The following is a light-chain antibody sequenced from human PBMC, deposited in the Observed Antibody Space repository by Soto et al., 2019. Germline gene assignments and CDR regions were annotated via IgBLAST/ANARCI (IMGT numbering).Light chain of an antibody. Sequence: SVLKQSPCTLSVSPGERATLSCRASQTFSSSYLAWYQQKPGQAPRLLIYGASSRATGIPDRFSGCGSGTDFTLTISRLQPEDFAVYYCQQYNNWPWTFGQGTKVDIK. CDR1: QTFSSSY. CDR3: QQYNNWPWT. CDR2: GAS. J-gene: IGKJ1*01. V-gene: IGKV3-20*01.